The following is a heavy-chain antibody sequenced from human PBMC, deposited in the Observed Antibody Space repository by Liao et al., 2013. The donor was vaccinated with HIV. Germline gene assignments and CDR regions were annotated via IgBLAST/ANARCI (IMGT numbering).Heavy chain of an antibody. Sequence: QVQLQQWGAGLLKPSETLSLTCAVYGGSFSGYYWSWIRQPPGKGLEWIGEINHSGSTNYNPSLKSRVTISVDTSKNQFSLKLSSVTAADTAVYYCARGDSGGSCYPLDYWGQGTLVTVSS. CDR3: ARGDSGGSCYPLDY. J-gene: IGHJ4*02. V-gene: IGHV4-34*01. CDR1: GGSFSGYY. D-gene: IGHD2-15*01. CDR2: INHSGST.